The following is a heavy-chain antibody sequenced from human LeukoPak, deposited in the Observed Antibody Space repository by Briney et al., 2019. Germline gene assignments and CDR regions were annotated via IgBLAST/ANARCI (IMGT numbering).Heavy chain of an antibody. CDR3: ARDGPGRYSSNWHGGAFDI. J-gene: IGHJ3*02. CDR1: GFTVSSSY. V-gene: IGHV3-53*01. Sequence: HPGGSLRLSCAASGFTVSSSYVSWVRQAPGKGLEWVSVIYSGGITYYADSVKGRFTFSRDNSKNTLYLQMNSLRVDDTAVYYCARDGPGRYSSNWHGGAFDIWGQGTMVTVSS. D-gene: IGHD6-13*01. CDR2: IYSGGIT.